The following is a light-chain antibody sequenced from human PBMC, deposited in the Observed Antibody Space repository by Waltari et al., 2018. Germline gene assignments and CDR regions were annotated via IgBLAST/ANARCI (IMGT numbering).Light chain of an antibody. V-gene: IGLV2-8*01. J-gene: IGLJ2*01. CDR3: SSYAGNNVV. CDR1: SSDVGGYDY. CDR2: EVS. Sequence: QSALSQPPSASGSSGQSVTISCTGTSSDVGGYDYVSWYQQHPGKAPKLMIYEVSKRPSGVPDRFSASKSGNTASLTVSGLQAEDEADYYCSSYAGNNVVFGGGTKLTVL.